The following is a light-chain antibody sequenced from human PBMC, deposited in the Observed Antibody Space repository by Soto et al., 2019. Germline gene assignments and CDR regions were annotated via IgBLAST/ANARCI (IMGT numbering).Light chain of an antibody. CDR2: GAS. CDR3: QQYVTSPLT. V-gene: IGKV3-20*01. J-gene: IGKJ4*01. Sequence: EIALTQSPGTLSLSPGERATLSCRASQSVSNNFLAWYQQRPGQAPRLLIYGASNRAAGIPDRFSGSGSGTDFSLTINRLEPEDFAVYYCQQYVTSPLTFGGGTKVEIK. CDR1: QSVSNNF.